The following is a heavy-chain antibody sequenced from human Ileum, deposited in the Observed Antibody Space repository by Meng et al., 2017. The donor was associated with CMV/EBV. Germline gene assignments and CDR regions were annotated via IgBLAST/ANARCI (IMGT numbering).Heavy chain of an antibody. CDR2: ISTTGSTM. Sequence: GGSLRLSCAASGFSFNDYYMSWIRQAPGKGLEWVSYISTTGSTMYYADSVKGRFTISRDNAKNSLYLQMNSLRAEDTAIYYCAREWEPRGYYYGMDVWGQGTTVTVSS. V-gene: IGHV3-11*01. CDR1: GFSFNDYY. CDR3: AREWEPRGYYYGMDV. J-gene: IGHJ6*02. D-gene: IGHD1-26*01.